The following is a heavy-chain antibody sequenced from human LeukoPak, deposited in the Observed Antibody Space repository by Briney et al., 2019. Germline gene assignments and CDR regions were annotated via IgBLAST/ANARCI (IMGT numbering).Heavy chain of an antibody. V-gene: IGHV2-5*01. CDR2: IYWNDDK. CDR3: AHSRYTDGPCYYYYYMDV. CDR1: GFSLSTSGVG. J-gene: IGHJ6*03. D-gene: IGHD2-2*02. Sequence: SGPTLVKPTQTLTLTCTFSGFSLSTSGVGVGWIRQPPGKALEWLALIYWNDDKRYSPSLKSRLTITKDTSKNQVVLTMTNMDPVDTATYYCAHSRYTDGPCYYYYYMDVWGKGTTVTVSS.